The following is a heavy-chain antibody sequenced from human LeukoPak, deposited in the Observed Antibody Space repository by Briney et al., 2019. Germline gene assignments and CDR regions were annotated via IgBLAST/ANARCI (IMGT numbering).Heavy chain of an antibody. CDR1: GGFISNY. Sequence: SETLSLTCTVSGGFISNYWSWIRQPAGKGLEWTGRIHTSGNTLYNPSLRSRVTMSVDTSQNRFSLMLTSATAADTAVYYCARGPPHGGTYFDSWGQGTLVTVSS. CDR3: ARGPPHGGTYFDS. CDR2: IHTSGNT. J-gene: IGHJ4*02. V-gene: IGHV4-4*07. D-gene: IGHD4-23*01.